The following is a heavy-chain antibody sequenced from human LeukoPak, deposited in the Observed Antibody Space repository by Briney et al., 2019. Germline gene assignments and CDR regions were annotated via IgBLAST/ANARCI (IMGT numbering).Heavy chain of an antibody. J-gene: IGHJ4*02. CDR3: ASYGSGSYHY. CDR1: GFTVSSNY. V-gene: IGHV3-53*04. Sequence: GGSLRLSCAASGFTVSSNYMSWVRQAPGKGLEWVSVIYSGGSSYYADSVKGRFTISRHNSKNTLYLQMNSLRAEDTAVYYCASYGSGSYHYWGQGTLVTVSS. CDR2: IYSGGSS. D-gene: IGHD3-10*01.